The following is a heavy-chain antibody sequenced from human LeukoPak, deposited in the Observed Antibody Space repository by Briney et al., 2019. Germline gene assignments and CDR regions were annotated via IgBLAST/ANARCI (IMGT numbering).Heavy chain of an antibody. CDR2: NYWHDDK. V-gene: IGHV2-5*01. J-gene: IGHJ5*02. CDR3: AHRPPQSRDSSGYYRHWFDP. D-gene: IGHD3-22*01. Sequence: ESGPTLLQPTPTLTLTCTFSGFSLRTSGVGVGWIRQPPGKALEWLTLNYWHDDKRYSPSLKSRLTITKDTSKNQAVLTMTNMDPVDTATYYCAHRPPQSRDSSGYYRHWFDPWGQGTLVTVSS. CDR1: GFSLRTSGVG.